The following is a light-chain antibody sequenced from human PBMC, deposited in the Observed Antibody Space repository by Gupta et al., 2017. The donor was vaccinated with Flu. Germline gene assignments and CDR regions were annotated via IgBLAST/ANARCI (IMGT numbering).Light chain of an antibody. V-gene: IGKV1-12*01. Sequence: DIVLTLSPSFVSASVGNSVTITCRADQSPSKWLAWYQQTPGRVPKLLIYETSILQTGVPARFSGSWTATNFTLTISSRHPEDFATYCCQQRNSLPWTFGQGTTVDVK. CDR2: ETS. CDR3: QQRNSLPWT. CDR1: QSPSKW. J-gene: IGKJ1*01.